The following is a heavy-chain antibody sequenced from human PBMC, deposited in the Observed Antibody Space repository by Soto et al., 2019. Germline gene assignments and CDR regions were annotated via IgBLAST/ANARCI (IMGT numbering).Heavy chain of an antibody. CDR3: AKDRYDILTGHY. J-gene: IGHJ4*02. D-gene: IGHD3-9*01. V-gene: IGHV3-23*01. CDR2: ISGSGGST. Sequence: EVQLLESGGGLVQPGGSLRLSCAASGFTFSSYAMSWVRQAPGKGLEWVSAISGSGGSTYYADSVKGRFTISRDNSKNTRDLQMNSLRAEDKAVYDCAKDRYDILTGHYWGQGTLVTVSS. CDR1: GFTFSSYA.